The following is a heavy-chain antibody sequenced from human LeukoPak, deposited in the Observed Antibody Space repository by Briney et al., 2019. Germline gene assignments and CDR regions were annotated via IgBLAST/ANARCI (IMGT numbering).Heavy chain of an antibody. CDR1: GFTFSSYS. CDR2: INTISSYI. CDR3: ASKQLVGHYYYYYYMDV. V-gene: IGHV3-21*01. Sequence: TGGSLRLSCAASGFTFSSYSFNWVRQAPGKGLEWVSSINTISSYIYYADSVKGRFTISRDNAKNSLYLQMNSLRAEDTAVYYCASKQLVGHYYYYYYMDVWGKGTTVTVSS. J-gene: IGHJ6*03. D-gene: IGHD6-6*01.